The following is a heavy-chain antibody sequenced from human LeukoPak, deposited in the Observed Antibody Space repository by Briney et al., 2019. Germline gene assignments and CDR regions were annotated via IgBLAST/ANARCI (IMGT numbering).Heavy chain of an antibody. V-gene: IGHV3-48*04. J-gene: IGHJ4*02. CDR2: ISGSSSSI. CDR3: ARTANFAAGYYIDY. Sequence: PGGSLRLSCAASGFTFSDYSMNWVRQAPGRGLEWISYISGSSSSIYYADSVKGRFSISRDNAKNSLYLQMSSLRAEDTAVYYCARTANFAAGYYIDYWGQGTLVTVSS. CDR1: GFTFSDYS. D-gene: IGHD6-13*01.